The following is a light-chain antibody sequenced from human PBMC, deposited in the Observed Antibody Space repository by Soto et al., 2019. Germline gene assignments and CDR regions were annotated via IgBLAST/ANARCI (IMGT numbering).Light chain of an antibody. CDR1: QSLVYITGETF. CDR3: MQSTQLPPT. J-gene: IGKJ5*01. Sequence: DVVMTQSPLSLPVTLGQPASISCRSSQSLVYITGETFLFWYLQKPGQSPQLLIYEVSTRVSGVPDRFSGSGSGTDFTLEISRVETDDVGIYYCMQSTQLPPTFGQGTRLEN. V-gene: IGKV2D-29*02. CDR2: EVS.